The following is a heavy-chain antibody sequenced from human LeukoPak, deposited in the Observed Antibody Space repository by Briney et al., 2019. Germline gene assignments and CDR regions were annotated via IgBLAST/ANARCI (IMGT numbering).Heavy chain of an antibody. CDR3: ARDYADYVGYGFFDY. Sequence: PGGSLRLSCAASGFTFNNYAMNWVRQAPGKGLEWVSSISGGGETTYYADSAKGRFTISRDNSQNTLYLQMNSLRAEDTAVYYCARDYADYVGYGFFDYWGQGTLVTVSS. CDR2: ISGGGETT. D-gene: IGHD4-17*01. CDR1: GFTFNNYA. V-gene: IGHV3-23*01. J-gene: IGHJ4*02.